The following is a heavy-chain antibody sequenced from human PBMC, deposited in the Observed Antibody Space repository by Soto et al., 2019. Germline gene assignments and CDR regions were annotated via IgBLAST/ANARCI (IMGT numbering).Heavy chain of an antibody. V-gene: IGHV3-53*01. J-gene: IGHJ6*02. D-gene: IGHD4-4*01. CDR1: GVTVSSNY. Sequence: GGSLRLSCAASGVTVSSNYMSWGRQGPGKGLGWVSVIYIGGSTYYAYSLKGRFTISIANSTTTLYLQMNSLRAEDTAVYYCSRDITVRTVTPFYYGMDVWGQGTTVTVSS. CDR2: IYIGGST. CDR3: SRDITVRTVTPFYYGMDV.